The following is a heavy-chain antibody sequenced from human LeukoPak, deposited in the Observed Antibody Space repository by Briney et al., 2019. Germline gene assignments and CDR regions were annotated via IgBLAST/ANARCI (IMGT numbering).Heavy chain of an antibody. D-gene: IGHD6-13*01. Sequence: SQTLSLTCTVSGGSISSGGYYWSWIRQHPGKGLEWIGYIYHSGSTYYNPSLKSRVTISVDRSKNQFSLKLSSVTAADTAVYYCARQLEKGGYYYYGMDVWGKGTTVTVSS. V-gene: IGHV4-30-2*01. CDR2: IYHSGST. CDR1: GGSISSGGYY. J-gene: IGHJ6*04. CDR3: ARQLEKGGYYYYGMDV.